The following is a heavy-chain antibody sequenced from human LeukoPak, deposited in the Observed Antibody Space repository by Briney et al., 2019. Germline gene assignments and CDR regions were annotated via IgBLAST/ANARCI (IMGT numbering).Heavy chain of an antibody. CDR1: GFTFSSYS. Sequence: GGSLRLSCAAPGFTFSSYSMNWVRQAPGKGLEWVSFIDSSSRTIFYAESVKGRFTISRDNAKNSLFLQMNSLRAEDTAVYYCARRVPSQVVTDYFDYWGQGTLVTVSS. J-gene: IGHJ4*02. D-gene: IGHD3-22*01. V-gene: IGHV3-48*04. CDR3: ARRVPSQVVTDYFDY. CDR2: IDSSSRTI.